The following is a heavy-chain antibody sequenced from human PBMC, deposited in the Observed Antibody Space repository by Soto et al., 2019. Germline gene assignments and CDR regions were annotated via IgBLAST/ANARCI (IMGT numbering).Heavy chain of an antibody. D-gene: IGHD6-13*01. CDR3: ARVGSSWYYGMDV. CDR2: ICPGDSDT. V-gene: IGHV5-51*01. Sequence: GGSLKISCKGSRYSITSYWIGWVRPMPGKGLEWMGIICPGDSDTRYSPSFQVQVAISADKSISTAYLQWSSLKASDTAMYYCARVGSSWYYGMDVWGQGTTVTVSS. J-gene: IGHJ6*02. CDR1: RYSITSYW.